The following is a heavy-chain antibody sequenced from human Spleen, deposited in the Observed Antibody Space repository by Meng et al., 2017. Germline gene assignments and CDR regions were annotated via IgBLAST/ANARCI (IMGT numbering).Heavy chain of an antibody. J-gene: IGHJ5*02. Sequence: QVQLQEPGPGLVKPSQTLSLTCTVSGGSISSGGYYWSWIRQHPGKGLEWIGYIYYSGSTYYNPSLKSRVTISVDTSKNQFSLKLSSVTAADTAVYYCARINRRSLTGFDPWGQGTLVTVSS. V-gene: IGHV4-31*03. CDR1: GGSISSGGYY. CDR3: ARINRRSLTGFDP. CDR2: IYYSGST. D-gene: IGHD2-8*02.